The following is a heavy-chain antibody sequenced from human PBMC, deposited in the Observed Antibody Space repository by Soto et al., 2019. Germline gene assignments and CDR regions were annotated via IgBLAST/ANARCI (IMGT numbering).Heavy chain of an antibody. V-gene: IGHV3-23*05. CDR3: AKDRSGQLAKFDC. CDR1: GFSFSSND. D-gene: IGHD3-22*01. CDR2: LDKSGGSA. J-gene: IGHJ5*01. Sequence: GGSLRLSCTASGFSFSSNDMSWVRQAPGKGLEWVSTLDKSGGSAFYADSVNGRFTISRDNSRSTLYLQMHSLRAEDTAFYYFAKDRSGQLAKFDCWGRGTLVTVSS.